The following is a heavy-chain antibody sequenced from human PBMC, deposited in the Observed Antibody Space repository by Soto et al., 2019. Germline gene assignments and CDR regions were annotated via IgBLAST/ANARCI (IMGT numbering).Heavy chain of an antibody. J-gene: IGHJ5*02. D-gene: IGHD3-10*01. CDR1: GGSMSSGGYY. CDR3: ARCEVRGAMNWFDP. CDR2: IYYSGST. V-gene: IGHV4-31*03. Sequence: PSETLSLTCTVSGGSMSSGGYYWSWIRQHPGKGLEWIGYIYYSGSTYYNPSLKSRVTISVDTSKNQFSLKLSSVTAADTAVYYCARCEVRGAMNWFDPWGQGTLVTVSS.